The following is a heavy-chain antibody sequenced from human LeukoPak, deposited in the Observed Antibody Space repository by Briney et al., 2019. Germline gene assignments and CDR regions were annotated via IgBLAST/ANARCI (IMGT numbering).Heavy chain of an antibody. CDR2: ISSSGTTI. V-gene: IGHV3-48*03. CDR1: GFTFSNYE. CDR3: ARGAAVAGLDY. Sequence: GGSLRLSCAASGFTFSNYEMHWVRQAPVKGLEWVSHISSSGTTIYYADSVKGRFTISRNNAKNSLHLQMNSLRAEDTAVYHCARGAAVAGLDYWGQGTLVTVSS. D-gene: IGHD6-19*01. J-gene: IGHJ4*02.